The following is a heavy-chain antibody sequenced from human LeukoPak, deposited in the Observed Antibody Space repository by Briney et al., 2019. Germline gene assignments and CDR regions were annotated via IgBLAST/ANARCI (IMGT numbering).Heavy chain of an antibody. CDR1: GFTFTNYA. V-gene: IGHV3-23*01. Sequence: GGSLRLSCAASGFTFTNYAMTWVRQVPGKGLEWVSHISGSSGSSYHVDSVKGRFTISRDNSKNTLYLQMNSLRAEDTAVYYCARLGRYADYWGQGTLVTVSS. CDR2: ISGSSGSS. J-gene: IGHJ4*02. CDR3: ARLGRYADY. D-gene: IGHD3-16*01.